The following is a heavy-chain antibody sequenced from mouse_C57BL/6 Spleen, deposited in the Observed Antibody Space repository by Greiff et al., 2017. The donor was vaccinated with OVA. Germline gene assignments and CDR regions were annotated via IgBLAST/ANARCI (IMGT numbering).Heavy chain of an antibody. Sequence: EVKLMESGGDLVKPGGSLKLSCAASGFTFSSYGMSWVRQTPDKRLEWVATISSGGSYTYYPDSVKGRFTISRDNAKNTLYLQMSSLKSEDTAMYYCAREGYYGSSPYYAMDYWGQGTSVTVSS. D-gene: IGHD1-1*01. J-gene: IGHJ4*01. CDR1: GFTFSSYG. V-gene: IGHV5-6*01. CDR2: ISSGGSYT. CDR3: AREGYYGSSPYYAMDY.